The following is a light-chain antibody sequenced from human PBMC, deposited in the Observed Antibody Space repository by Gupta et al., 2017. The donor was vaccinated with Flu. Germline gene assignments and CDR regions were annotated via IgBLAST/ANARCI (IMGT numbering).Light chain of an antibody. CDR3: QQGSSTPRT. Sequence: PSSTSASIGDKVTITCLSSRYITNYVNWYQQRPVKAPNLLIFAASSSQSGVPSRFSGSGSGTDFTLTIDRLQPEDFATYYCQQGSSTPRTFGQGTRVEVK. J-gene: IGKJ1*01. CDR2: AAS. V-gene: IGKV1-39*01. CDR1: RYITNY.